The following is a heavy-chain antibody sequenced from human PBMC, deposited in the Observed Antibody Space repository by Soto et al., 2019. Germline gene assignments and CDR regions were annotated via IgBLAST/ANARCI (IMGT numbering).Heavy chain of an antibody. D-gene: IGHD3-22*01. CDR2: IYYSGST. CDR1: GGSISSSSYY. J-gene: IGHJ4*02. CDR3: ARRPTYYYDSSGYDFDY. Sequence: SETLSLTCTVSGGSISSSSYYWGWIRQPPGKGLEWIGSIYYSGSTYYNPSLKSRVTISVDTSKNQFSLKLSSVTAADTAVYYCARRPTYYYDSSGYDFDYWGQGTLVTVS. V-gene: IGHV4-39*01.